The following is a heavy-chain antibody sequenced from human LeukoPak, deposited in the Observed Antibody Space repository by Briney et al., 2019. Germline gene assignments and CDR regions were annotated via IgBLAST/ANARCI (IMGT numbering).Heavy chain of an antibody. CDR1: GYTFTGYY. CDR2: MNPNSGNT. V-gene: IGHV1-8*03. Sequence: ASVKVSCKASGYTFTGYYMHWVRQAPGQGLEWMGWMNPNSGNTGYAQNFQGRVTITRNTSISTAYMELSSLRSEDTAVYYCARSSGSYYYWGQGTLVTVSS. D-gene: IGHD1-26*01. CDR3: ARSSGSYYY. J-gene: IGHJ4*02.